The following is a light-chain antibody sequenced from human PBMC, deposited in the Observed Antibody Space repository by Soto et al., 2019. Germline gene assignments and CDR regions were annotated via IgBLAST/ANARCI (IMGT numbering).Light chain of an antibody. Sequence: QSVLTQPPSASGTPGQRVTICCSGSDSNIGSNTVNWYQQVPGTAPKLLIYSNSQRPSGVPDRFSGSKSGTSASLAISGLQSEDEGDYYCAAWDDSLNGRAVFGGGTKLTVL. V-gene: IGLV1-44*01. CDR1: DSNIGSNT. CDR3: AAWDDSLNGRAV. J-gene: IGLJ3*02. CDR2: SNS.